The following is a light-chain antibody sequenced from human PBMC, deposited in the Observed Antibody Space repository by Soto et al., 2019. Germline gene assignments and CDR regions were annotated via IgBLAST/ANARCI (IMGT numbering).Light chain of an antibody. J-gene: IGKJ5*01. CDR2: TAS. Sequence: DLQMTQSPSSVSASVGDSVTITCRASESISTWLAWYRQNPGKAPELLIYTASNLQSGVPSRFSGRGSGTDFTLTISSLQPEDFATYYCHQAISFPITFGQGTRLEIK. V-gene: IGKV1-12*01. CDR3: HQAISFPIT. CDR1: ESISTW.